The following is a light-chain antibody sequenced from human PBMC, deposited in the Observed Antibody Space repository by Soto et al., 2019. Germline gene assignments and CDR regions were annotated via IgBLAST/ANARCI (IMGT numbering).Light chain of an antibody. CDR3: QQAYTFPLS. CDR2: PVS. CDR1: QGISRW. J-gene: IGKJ4*01. V-gene: IGKV1-12*01. Sequence: DIQMIQSPYSVSASVRVIVTISRRASQGISRWLAWYQQNPGEAPKLLIFPVSSLRCGVPSRFRGSGSGTNFTLTISSLQPEDFSTYYCQQAYTFPLSFGGGTKWEIK.